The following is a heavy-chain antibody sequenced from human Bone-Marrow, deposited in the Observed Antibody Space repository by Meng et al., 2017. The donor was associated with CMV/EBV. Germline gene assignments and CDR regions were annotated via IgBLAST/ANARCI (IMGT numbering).Heavy chain of an antibody. CDR1: EYTFTSYG. J-gene: IGHJ6*02. V-gene: IGHV1-18*01. CDR2: ISPYNGDT. D-gene: IGHD4-17*01. Sequence: ASVKVSCKASEYTFTSYGINWLRQAPGQGLEWMGWISPYNGDTNYAPSLQARVTLTADTSTSTAYMELSSLRSEDTAVYYCARVSGLTGYGDYGIDYYYYGMDVWGQGTTVTVSS. CDR3: ARVSGLTGYGDYGIDYYYYGMDV.